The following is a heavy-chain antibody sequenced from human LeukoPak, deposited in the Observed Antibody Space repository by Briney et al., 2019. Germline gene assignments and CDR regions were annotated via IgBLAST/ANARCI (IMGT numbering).Heavy chain of an antibody. D-gene: IGHD3-22*01. CDR1: GFTFSSYA. CDR2: ISGSGDST. CDR3: AKDIYYGSSGYSQLDY. J-gene: IGHJ4*02. V-gene: IGHV3-23*01. Sequence: GGSLRLTCAASGFTFSSYAMSWIRQAPGKGLEWVSGISGSGDSTYYADSMKGRFTISRDNSKNTLYLQMNIQRAEDTAVYYYAKDIYYGSSGYSQLDYWGQGTLVTVSS.